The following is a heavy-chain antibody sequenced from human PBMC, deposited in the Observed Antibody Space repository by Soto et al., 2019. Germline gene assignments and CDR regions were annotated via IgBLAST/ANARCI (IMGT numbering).Heavy chain of an antibody. Sequence: QVHLVQSGAEVKKPGSSVKVSCKASGGAFSTYTISWVRQAPGQGLEWMGGIIPIFTTANYAQKFQGRVTITADEVTTTAYMELSSLRSDDTAVYYCATSLPISSDWYWQTDYWGQGTLVTVSS. CDR1: GGAFSTYT. V-gene: IGHV1-69*12. D-gene: IGHD6-19*01. J-gene: IGHJ4*02. CDR2: IIPIFTTA. CDR3: ATSLPISSDWYWQTDY.